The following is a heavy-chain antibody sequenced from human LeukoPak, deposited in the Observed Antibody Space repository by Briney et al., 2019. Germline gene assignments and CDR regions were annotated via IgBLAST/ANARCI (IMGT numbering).Heavy chain of an antibody. Sequence: AGGSLRLSCTVSGFTLSSYEMSWIRQAPGKGLEWVSAISGSGGSTYYADSVKGRFTISRDNSKNTLYLQMNSLRAEDTAVYYCAKVKYSSSWYRFDYWGQGTLVTVSS. CDR2: ISGSGGST. CDR3: AKVKYSSSWYRFDY. CDR1: GFTLSSYE. V-gene: IGHV3-23*01. D-gene: IGHD6-13*01. J-gene: IGHJ4*02.